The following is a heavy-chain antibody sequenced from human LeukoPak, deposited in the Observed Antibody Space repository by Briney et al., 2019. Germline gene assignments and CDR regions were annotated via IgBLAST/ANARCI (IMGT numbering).Heavy chain of an antibody. D-gene: IGHD5-18*01. CDR3: ARGLGYSYGYYYYYYMDV. CDR2: IYTSGST. Sequence: SETLSLTCTVSGGSISSYYWSWIRQPPGKGVEWIGYIYTSGSTNYNPSLKSRVTISVDTSKNQFSLKLSSVTAADTAVYYCARGLGYSYGYYYYYYMDVWGKGTTVTVSS. CDR1: GGSISSYY. J-gene: IGHJ6*03. V-gene: IGHV4-4*09.